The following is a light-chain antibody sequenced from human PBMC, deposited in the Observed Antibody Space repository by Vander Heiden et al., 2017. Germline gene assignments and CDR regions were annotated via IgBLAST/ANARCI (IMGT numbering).Light chain of an antibody. Sequence: IQMTQYPSSLSASVGGRVTITCRTSQGIANFLAWYQQKPGRAPKLLVYGGYRLQSGVPSRFSGSETGTEFTLTISSLQPEDVAIYYCLKYDSAPRTFGQGTRVELK. CDR1: QGIANF. J-gene: IGKJ1*01. CDR2: GGY. V-gene: IGKV1-27*01. CDR3: LKYDSAPRT.